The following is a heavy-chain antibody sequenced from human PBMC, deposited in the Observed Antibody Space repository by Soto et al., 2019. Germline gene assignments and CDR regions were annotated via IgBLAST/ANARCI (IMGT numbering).Heavy chain of an antibody. CDR3: ARVPDR. Sequence: PSETLSLTCDVSGGSISSGGYSWSWIRQPPGKGLEWIGYIYYSETTYYNPSLKSRVTISVDRSKNQFSLKLSSVTAADTAVYYCARVPDRWGQGTLVTVSS. V-gene: IGHV4-30-2*01. D-gene: IGHD2-2*01. CDR1: GGSISSGGYS. CDR2: IYYSETT. J-gene: IGHJ5*02.